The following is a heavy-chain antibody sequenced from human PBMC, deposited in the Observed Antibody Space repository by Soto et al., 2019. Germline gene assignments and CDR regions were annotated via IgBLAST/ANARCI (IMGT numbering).Heavy chain of an antibody. J-gene: IGHJ6*02. CDR2: IKQDGSEK. D-gene: IGHD6-6*01. CDR3: ARATSSPRHYHYRMAV. Sequence: GGSLILSCVASGFTFSRYWMSWVRQAPGKGLEWVANIKQDGSEKHYVDSVKGRFTISRDNAKNSLYLQMSSLRGEDTAVYYCARATSSPRHYHYRMAVWGQGTTVTGSS. V-gene: IGHV3-7*01. CDR1: GFTFSRYW.